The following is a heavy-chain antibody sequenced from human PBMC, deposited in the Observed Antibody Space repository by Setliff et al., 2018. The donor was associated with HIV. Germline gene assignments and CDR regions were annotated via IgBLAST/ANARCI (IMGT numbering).Heavy chain of an antibody. CDR1: GFTFSSYS. J-gene: IGHJ4*02. V-gene: IGHV3-23*01. CDR2: ISGRGGST. Sequence: GGSLRLSCAASGFTFSSYSMNWVRQAPGKGLEWVSAISGRGGSTYYADSVKGRFTISRDNSKNTLYLQMNSLRAEDTAVYYCAKGTYSYDSSGPDYWGQGTLVTAPQ. CDR3: AKGTYSYDSSGPDY. D-gene: IGHD3-22*01.